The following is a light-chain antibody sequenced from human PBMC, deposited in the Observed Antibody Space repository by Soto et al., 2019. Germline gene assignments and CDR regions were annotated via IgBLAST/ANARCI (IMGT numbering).Light chain of an antibody. CDR1: QSVSSSF. J-gene: IGKJ1*01. CDR3: QHYGNSLWT. Sequence: EIVMTQSPATLSVSPGERATLSCRASQSVSSSFLTWYQQKPGQAPRLLIYRTSNRVTGIPDRFSGSGSGTDFTLTISRLEPEDFAVYFCQHYGNSLWTFGQGTKVDI. V-gene: IGKV3-20*01. CDR2: RTS.